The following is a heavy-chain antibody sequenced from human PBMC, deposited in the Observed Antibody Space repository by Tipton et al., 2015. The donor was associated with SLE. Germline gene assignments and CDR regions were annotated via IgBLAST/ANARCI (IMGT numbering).Heavy chain of an antibody. J-gene: IGHJ3*02. Sequence: TLSLTCAIYGGSFGGHYWSWIRQPPGKGLEWIGEINHGGSTNYNPSLKSRVTISVDTSKNQFSLKLSSVTAADTAVYYCAQAHLWGSYRYASGIWGQGTMVTVSS. CDR2: INHGGST. CDR1: GGSFGGHY. V-gene: IGHV4-34*01. CDR3: AQAHLWGSYRYASGI. D-gene: IGHD3-16*02.